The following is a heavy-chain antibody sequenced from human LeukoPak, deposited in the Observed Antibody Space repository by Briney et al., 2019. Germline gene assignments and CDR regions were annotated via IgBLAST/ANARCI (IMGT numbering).Heavy chain of an antibody. CDR2: IYYSGNT. J-gene: IGHJ4*02. CDR3: ARYAYGSGPFDY. V-gene: IGHV4-59*01. Sequence: SETLSLTCTVPGGSISSYYWSWIRQPPGKGLEWIGYIYYSGNTNYNPSLKSRGTISVDTSKNQFSLQLNSVTAADTAVYYCARYAYGSGPFDYWGQGTLITVSS. D-gene: IGHD6-19*01. CDR1: GGSISSYY.